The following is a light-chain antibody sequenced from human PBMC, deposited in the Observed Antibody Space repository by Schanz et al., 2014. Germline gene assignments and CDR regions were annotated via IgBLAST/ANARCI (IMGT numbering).Light chain of an antibody. CDR1: QSVTSTY. CDR3: QQYSNWPPERT. Sequence: EIVLTQSPGTLSLSPGERATLSCRASQSVTSTYLAWYQQKPGQTPRLLIYGASSRATGIPDRFSGRGSGTEFTLTISSLQSEDCAVYYCQQYSNWPPERTFGQGTKVEIK. J-gene: IGKJ1*01. CDR2: GAS. V-gene: IGKV3-20*01.